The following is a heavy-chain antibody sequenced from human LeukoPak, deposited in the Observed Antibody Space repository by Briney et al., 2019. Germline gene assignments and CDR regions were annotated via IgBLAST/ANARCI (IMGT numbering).Heavy chain of an antibody. CDR3: AREKYGDYVSDY. Sequence: GSLRLSCAASGFTFSTYAMKWVRQAPGKGLEWISYISSSTNTIYYADSLKGRFTISRDNAKNSLYLQMNSLRAEGTAVYYCAREKYGDYVSDYWGQGTLVTVSS. J-gene: IGHJ4*02. D-gene: IGHD4-17*01. CDR1: GFTFSTYA. CDR2: ISSSTNTI. V-gene: IGHV3-48*01.